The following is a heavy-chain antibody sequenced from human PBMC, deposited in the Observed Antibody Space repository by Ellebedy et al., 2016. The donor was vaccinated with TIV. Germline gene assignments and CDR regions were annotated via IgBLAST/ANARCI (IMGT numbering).Heavy chain of an antibody. Sequence: ASVKVSCKTSGYTFXPYDILXVRLXPAQGLXWRGWSDTKTGKPTYAQGFTGRFVFSLDTSVSKAYLQISNLKAEDTAVLYCARLRSWELHQEWGQGTRVTVSS. D-gene: IGHD1-26*01. CDR3: ARLRSWELHQE. V-gene: IGHV7-4-1*02. J-gene: IGHJ4*02. CDR2: SDTKTGKP. CDR1: GYTFXPYD.